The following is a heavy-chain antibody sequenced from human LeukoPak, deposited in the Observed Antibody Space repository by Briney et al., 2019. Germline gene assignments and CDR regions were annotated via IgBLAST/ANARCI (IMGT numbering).Heavy chain of an antibody. CDR1: GDSISGGSYY. CDR3: ARGSGFDY. CDR2: IYTSGST. V-gene: IGHV4-61*02. Sequence: SQTLSLTCSVSGDSISGGSYYWNWIRQPAGKGLEWIGLIYTSGSTNYNPSLKSRVTMSVDTSKNQFSLKLSSVTAADTAVYYCARGSGFDYWGQGTLVTVSS. J-gene: IGHJ4*02.